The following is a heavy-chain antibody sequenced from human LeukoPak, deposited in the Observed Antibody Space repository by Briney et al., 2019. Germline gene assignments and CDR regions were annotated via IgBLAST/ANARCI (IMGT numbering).Heavy chain of an antibody. D-gene: IGHD3-3*01. J-gene: IGHJ4*02. CDR3: AKGHYDFRDY. V-gene: IGHV3-23*01. CDR2: ITGDDST. CDR1: GFTFGTFA. Sequence: GGSLRLSCAASGFTFGTFAFSLVRQAPGKGLEWVSSITGDDSTYYADSVKGRFTISRDTSSNTLYLQMNSLRAEDTALYYCAKGHYDFRDYWGQGTLVTVSS.